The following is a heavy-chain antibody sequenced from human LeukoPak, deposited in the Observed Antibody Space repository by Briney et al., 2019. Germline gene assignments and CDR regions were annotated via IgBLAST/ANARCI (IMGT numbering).Heavy chain of an antibody. V-gene: IGHV3-21*01. J-gene: IGHJ4*02. CDR1: GFTFSSYS. D-gene: IGHD3-22*01. Sequence: NPGGSLRLSCAASGFTFSSYSMNWVRQAPGKGLEWVSSISSSSSYIYYADSVKGRLTISRDNAKNLLYLQMYSLRAEDTAVYYCARGNYYDTTDFYWGQGTLVTVSS. CDR3: ARGNYYDTTDFY. CDR2: ISSSSSYI.